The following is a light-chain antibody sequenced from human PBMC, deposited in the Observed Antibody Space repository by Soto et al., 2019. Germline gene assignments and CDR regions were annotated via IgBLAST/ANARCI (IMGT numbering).Light chain of an antibody. V-gene: IGKV1-39*01. Sequence: DIQMTQSPSSLSASIGDRVTITCRASQSISNYLNWYQQKPGEAPNLLIYAASSLQSGVPSRFSGSGSGTDFTLTISSLQPEDFATYYCLQDYNYPYTFGQGTKVDIK. J-gene: IGKJ2*01. CDR1: QSISNY. CDR3: LQDYNYPYT. CDR2: AAS.